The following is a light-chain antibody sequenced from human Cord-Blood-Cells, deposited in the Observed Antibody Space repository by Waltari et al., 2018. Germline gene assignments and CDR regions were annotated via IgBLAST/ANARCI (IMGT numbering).Light chain of an antibody. CDR3: QQSYSTPYN. CDR1: QSISSY. J-gene: IGKJ2*01. V-gene: IGKV1-39*01. CDR2: AAS. Sequence: DIQMTQSTSSLSASVGDRVTITCRASQSISSYLNWYQQKPGKAPNLLIYAASSLQSGVPSRFSGRGSETDFTLTISSLQPEDFATYYCQQSYSTPYNFGQGTKLAMK.